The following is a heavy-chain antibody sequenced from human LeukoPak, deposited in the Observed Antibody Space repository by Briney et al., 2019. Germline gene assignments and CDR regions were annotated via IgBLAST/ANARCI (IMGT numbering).Heavy chain of an antibody. Sequence: GGSLRLSCAASGFIFSSYVMSWVRQAPGKGLEWVSAISGSGGSTYYADSVKGRFTISRDNSKNTLYLQMNNLRAEDTAVYYCAKGEIAVAGPFDYWGQGTLVTVSS. CDR1: GFIFSSYV. CDR2: ISGSGGST. V-gene: IGHV3-23*01. D-gene: IGHD6-19*01. CDR3: AKGEIAVAGPFDY. J-gene: IGHJ4*02.